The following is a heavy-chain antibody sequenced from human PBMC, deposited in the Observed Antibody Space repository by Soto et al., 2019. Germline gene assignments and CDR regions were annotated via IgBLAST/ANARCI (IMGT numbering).Heavy chain of an antibody. CDR2: ISWNGATM. CDR3: AKDNGGYYDSSGNFEY. V-gene: IGHV3-9*01. Sequence: EVQLVESGGGLVQPGRSLRLSCVASGFTFDDYATHWVRQVPGKGLEWVSGISWNGATMGYGDSVKGRFTISRDNTKNSLYLQMNSLRPEDTAFYYCAKDNGGYYDSSGNFEYWGQGTLVTVSS. J-gene: IGHJ4*02. CDR1: GFTFDDYA. D-gene: IGHD3-22*01.